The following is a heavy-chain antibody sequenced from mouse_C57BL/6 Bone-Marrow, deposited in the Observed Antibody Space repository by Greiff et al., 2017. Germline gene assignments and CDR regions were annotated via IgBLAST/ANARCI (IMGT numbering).Heavy chain of an antibody. V-gene: IGHV1-64*01. D-gene: IGHD1-1*01. CDR3: ARSGIYYYGSWGYFDV. J-gene: IGHJ1*03. CDR1: GYTFTSYW. Sequence: QVQLQQSGAELVKPGASVKLSCKASGYTFTSYWMHWVKQRPGQGLEWIGMIHPSSGSTNYNEKFKGKATLTVDKSSSTAYMQLSSLTSDDSAVYYCARSGIYYYGSWGYFDVWGTGTTVTVSS. CDR2: IHPSSGST.